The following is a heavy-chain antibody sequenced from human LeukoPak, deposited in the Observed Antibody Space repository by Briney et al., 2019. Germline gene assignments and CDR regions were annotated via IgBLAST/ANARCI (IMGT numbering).Heavy chain of an antibody. CDR2: INPSGGST. CDR1: GYTFTSYY. Sequence: GASVKVSCKASGYTFTSYYMHWVRQAPGQGLEWMGIINPSGGSTSYAQKFQGRVTMTRDTSTSTVYMELSSLRSEDTAVYYCVWRIYYYDSRGGVDYWGQGTLVTVSS. J-gene: IGHJ4*02. CDR3: VWRIYYYDSRGGVDY. V-gene: IGHV1-46*01. D-gene: IGHD3-22*01.